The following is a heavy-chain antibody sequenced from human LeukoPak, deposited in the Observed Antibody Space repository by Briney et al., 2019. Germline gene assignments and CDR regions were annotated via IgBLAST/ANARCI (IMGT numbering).Heavy chain of an antibody. CDR3: ARTYYGSGSRNYYYYYYMDV. CDR1: GFTFISYW. D-gene: IGHD3-10*01. J-gene: IGHJ6*03. CDR2: MKRDGSEK. Sequence: PGGSLRLSCAASGFTFISYWMSWVRQAPGKGMEWVANMKRDGSEKYYVDSVKGRFTISRDNAKNSLYLQMNSLRAEDTAVYYCARTYYGSGSRNYYYYYYMDVWGKGTTVTVSS. V-gene: IGHV3-7*01.